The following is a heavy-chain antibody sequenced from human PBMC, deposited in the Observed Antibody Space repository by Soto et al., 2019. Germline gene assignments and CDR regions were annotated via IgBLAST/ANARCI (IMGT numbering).Heavy chain of an antibody. Sequence: GGSLRLSCAASGFTFSSYAMHWVRQAPGKGLEWVAVISYDGSNKYYADSVKGRFTISRDNSKNTLYLQMNSLRAEDTAVYYCARDGPQRRLLYEVLGFDYWGQGTLVTVSS. CDR3: ARDGPQRRLLYEVLGFDY. CDR1: GFTFSSYA. J-gene: IGHJ4*02. V-gene: IGHV3-30-3*01. D-gene: IGHD3-3*01. CDR2: ISYDGSNK.